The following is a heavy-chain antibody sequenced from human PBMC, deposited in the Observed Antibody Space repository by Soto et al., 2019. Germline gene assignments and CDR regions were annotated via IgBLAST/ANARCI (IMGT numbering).Heavy chain of an antibody. J-gene: IGHJ6*02. CDR3: AVGYYYYYGMDV. Sequence: QVQLQQWGAGLLKPSETLSLTCAVYGGSFSGYYWSWIRQPPGKGLEWIGEINHSGSTNYNPSLKSRVTISVDTSTDQVSLKLSCVTAADTAVYYCAVGYYYYYGMDVWGQGTTVTVSS. CDR2: INHSGST. D-gene: IGHD1-26*01. CDR1: GGSFSGYY. V-gene: IGHV4-34*01.